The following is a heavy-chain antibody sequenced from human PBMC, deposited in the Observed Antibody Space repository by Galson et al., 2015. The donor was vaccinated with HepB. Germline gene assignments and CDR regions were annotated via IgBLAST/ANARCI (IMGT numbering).Heavy chain of an antibody. J-gene: IGHJ6*02. CDR2: INPNSGGT. Sequence: SVKVSCKASGYTFTGYYMHWVRQAPGQGLEWMGWINPNSGGTNYAQKFQGWVTMTRDTSISTAYMELSRLRSDDTAVYYCAREHLLIWFGDHGNYYGMDVWGQGTTVTVSS. CDR1: GYTFTGYY. CDR3: AREHLLIWFGDHGNYYGMDV. V-gene: IGHV1-2*04. D-gene: IGHD3-10*01.